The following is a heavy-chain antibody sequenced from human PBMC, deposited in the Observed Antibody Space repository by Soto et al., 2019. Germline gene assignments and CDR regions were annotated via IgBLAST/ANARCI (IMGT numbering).Heavy chain of an antibody. Sequence: SETLSLTCTVSGGSISSYYWSWIRQPPGKGLEWIGYIYYSGSTNYNPSLKSRVTISVDTSKNQFSLKLSSVTAADTAVYYCARNSPSSSSPKSGRYYYYYLAVWGKGTTVTVSS. D-gene: IGHD6-6*01. CDR1: GGSISSYY. CDR3: ARNSPSSSSPKSGRYYYYYLAV. CDR2: IYYSGST. V-gene: IGHV4-59*01. J-gene: IGHJ6*03.